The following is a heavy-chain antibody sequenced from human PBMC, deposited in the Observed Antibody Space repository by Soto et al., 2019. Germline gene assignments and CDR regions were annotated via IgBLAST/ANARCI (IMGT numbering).Heavy chain of an antibody. CDR3: ASPPITAGAFDI. Sequence: ASVKVSCKASGYTFTSYGISWVRQAPGQGLEWMGWISAYNGNTNYAQKLQGRVTMTTDTSTSTAYMELRSLRSDDTAVYYCASPPITAGAFDIRGQATILTVSS. J-gene: IGHJ3*02. CDR1: GYTFTSYG. CDR2: ISAYNGNT. D-gene: IGHD3-10*01. V-gene: IGHV1-18*01.